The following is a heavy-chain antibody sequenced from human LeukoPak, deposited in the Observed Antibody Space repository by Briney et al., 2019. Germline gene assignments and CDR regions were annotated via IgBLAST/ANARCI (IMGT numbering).Heavy chain of an antibody. CDR3: ARGAAAGIRFDP. Sequence: SETLSLTCAVYGGSFSGYYWSWIRQPPGKGLEWIGEINHSGSTNYNPSLKSRVTISLDKSKIQFSLKLNSVTAADTAVYYCARGAAAGIRFDPWGQGTLVTVSS. V-gene: IGHV4-34*01. CDR2: INHSGST. D-gene: IGHD6-13*01. CDR1: GGSFSGYY. J-gene: IGHJ5*02.